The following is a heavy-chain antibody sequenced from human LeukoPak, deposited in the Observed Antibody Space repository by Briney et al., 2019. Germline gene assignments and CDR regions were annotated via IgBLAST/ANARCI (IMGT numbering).Heavy chain of an antibody. J-gene: IGHJ5*02. CDR1: GGSFSGYY. CDR3: ARGGYSGYDRSVDWFDP. D-gene: IGHD5-12*01. CDR2: INHSGST. Sequence: PSETLSLTCAVYGGSFSGYYWSWIRQPPGKGLEWIGEINHSGSTNYNPSLKSRVTISVDTSKNQFSLKLSSVTAADTAVYYCARGGYSGYDRSVDWFDPWGQGTLVTVSS. V-gene: IGHV4-34*01.